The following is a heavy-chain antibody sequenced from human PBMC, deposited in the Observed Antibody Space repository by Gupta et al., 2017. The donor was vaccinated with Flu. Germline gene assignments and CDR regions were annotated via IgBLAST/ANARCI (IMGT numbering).Heavy chain of an antibody. CDR3: ARVGARGSPMTHPRHKNAFDI. V-gene: IGHV4-34*01. CDR2: INHGGST. Sequence: LEWIGEINHGGSTNYNPSLKSRVTISVDTSKNQFSLKLSSVTAADTAVYYCARVGARGSPMTHPRHKNAFDIWGQGTTVTVSS. J-gene: IGHJ3*02. D-gene: IGHD1-26*01.